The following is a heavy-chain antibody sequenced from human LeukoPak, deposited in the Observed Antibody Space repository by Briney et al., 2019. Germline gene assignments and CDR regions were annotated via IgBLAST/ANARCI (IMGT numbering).Heavy chain of an antibody. Sequence: GGSLRLSCAASGFTVSSNYMSWVRQAPGKGLEWVSVIYSGGSTYCADSVKGRFTISRDNSKNTLYLQMNSLRAEDTAVYYCASGIAAVYYFDYWGQGTLVTVSS. J-gene: IGHJ4*02. CDR1: GFTVSSNY. D-gene: IGHD6-13*01. V-gene: IGHV3-53*01. CDR2: IYSGGST. CDR3: ASGIAAVYYFDY.